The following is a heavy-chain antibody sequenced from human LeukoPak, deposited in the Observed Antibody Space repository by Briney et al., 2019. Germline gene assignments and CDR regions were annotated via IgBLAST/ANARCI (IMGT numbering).Heavy chain of an antibody. CDR2: INHSGST. D-gene: IGHD3-9*01. CDR1: GGSISSSSYY. V-gene: IGHV4-39*07. CDR3: ARRVLPSFDWTHRKTYIDY. Sequence: SETLSLTCTVSGGSISSSSYYWGWIRQPPGKGLEWIGEINHSGSTNYNPSLKSRVTISVDTSKNQFSLKLSSVTAADTAVYYCARRVLPSFDWTHRKTYIDYWGQGTLVTVSS. J-gene: IGHJ4*02.